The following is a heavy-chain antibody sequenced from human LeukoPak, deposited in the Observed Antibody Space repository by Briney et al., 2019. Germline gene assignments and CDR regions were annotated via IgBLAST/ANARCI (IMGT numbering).Heavy chain of an antibody. J-gene: IGHJ6*04. CDR1: GGSFSGYY. CDR2: INHSGST. Sequence: SETLSLTCAVYGGSFSGYYWSWIRQPPGKGLEWIGEINHSGSTNYNPSLKSRVTISVDKSKNQFSLKLSSVTAADTAVYYCARYVVPAAIPVSYYGMDVWGKGTTVTVSS. D-gene: IGHD2-2*01. V-gene: IGHV4-34*01. CDR3: ARYVVPAAIPVSYYGMDV.